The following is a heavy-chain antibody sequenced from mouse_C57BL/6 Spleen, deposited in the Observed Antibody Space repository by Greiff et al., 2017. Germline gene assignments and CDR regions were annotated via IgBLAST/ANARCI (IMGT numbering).Heavy chain of an antibody. Sequence: QVQLQQSGPELVKPGASVKISCKASGYAFSSSWMNWVKQRPGKGLEWIGRIYPGDGATNYNGTFKGKATLTADKSSSTAYMQLSSLTSEDSAVYFCARTPYYSGSCRCVLYFDVWGTGTTVTVSS. CDR1: GYAFSSSW. CDR3: ARTPYYSGSCRCVLYFDV. CDR2: IYPGDGAT. V-gene: IGHV1-82*01. D-gene: IGHD1-1*01. J-gene: IGHJ1*03.